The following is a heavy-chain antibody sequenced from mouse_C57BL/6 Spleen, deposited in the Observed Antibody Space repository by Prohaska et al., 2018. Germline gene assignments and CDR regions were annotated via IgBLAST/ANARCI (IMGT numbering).Heavy chain of an antibody. V-gene: IGHV1-50*01. CDR3: ARRSYYSTFAY. Sequence: QVQLQQPGAELVKPGASVKLSCKASGYTFTSYWMQWVKQRPGQGLEWIGEIDPSDSYTNYNQKFKGKATLTVDTSSSTAYMQLSSLTSEDSAVYYCARRSYYSTFAYWGQGTLVTVSA. D-gene: IGHD2-5*01. J-gene: IGHJ3*01. CDR2: IDPSDSYT. CDR1: GYTFTSYW.